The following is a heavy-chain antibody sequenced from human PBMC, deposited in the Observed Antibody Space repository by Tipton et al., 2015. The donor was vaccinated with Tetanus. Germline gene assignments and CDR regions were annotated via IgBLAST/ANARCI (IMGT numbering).Heavy chain of an antibody. D-gene: IGHD3-22*01. Sequence: GLVKPSETLSLTCSVSGGSITPYYWTWIRQPPGKGLEWIGYIYYSGSTNYNPSLKSRVTISVDTSKNQFSLKLSSVTAADTAVYYCARGAYSYDSSGYYYLLDPWGQGTLVTVSS. V-gene: IGHV4-59*01. CDR1: GGSITPYY. CDR2: IYYSGST. J-gene: IGHJ5*02. CDR3: ARGAYSYDSSGYYYLLDP.